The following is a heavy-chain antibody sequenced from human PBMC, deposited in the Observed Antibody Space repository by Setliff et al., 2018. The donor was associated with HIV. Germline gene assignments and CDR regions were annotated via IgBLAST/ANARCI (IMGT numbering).Heavy chain of an antibody. J-gene: IGHJ6*02. CDR3: ARDHCSSSGCYEYSYYGMDV. Sequence: GASVKVSCQASGYTFTGYYMHWVRQAPEQGLEWMGWINPNSGGTTYAQKLQGRVTMTRDTSISTAYMEVSRLRSDDTAVYYCARDHCSSSGCYEYSYYGMDVWGQGTTVTVSS. V-gene: IGHV1-2*02. CDR1: GYTFTGYY. D-gene: IGHD2-2*01. CDR2: INPNSGGT.